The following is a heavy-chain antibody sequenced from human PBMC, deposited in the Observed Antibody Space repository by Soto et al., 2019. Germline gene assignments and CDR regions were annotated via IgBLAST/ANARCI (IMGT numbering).Heavy chain of an antibody. V-gene: IGHV3-23*01. D-gene: IGHD2-15*01. CDR2: ISDSGINT. Sequence: EVQLLESGGGLVQPGGSLRLSCTVSGLSFSSYAISWFRQAPGRGLEWVSGISDSGINTYYAESVKGRFTISRDNSNNTLFLHMNSLRAEDTAVYYCAKRSGRIYYYFDSWGQGTLVTVSS. CDR3: AKRSGRIYYYFDS. J-gene: IGHJ4*02. CDR1: GLSFSSYA.